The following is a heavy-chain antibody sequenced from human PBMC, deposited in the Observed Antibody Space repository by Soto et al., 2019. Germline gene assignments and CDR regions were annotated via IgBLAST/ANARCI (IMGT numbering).Heavy chain of an antibody. J-gene: IGHJ6*02. CDR3: APLSVSLSGPYGIHV. Sequence: PSETLSLTCTVSGGSVSSDSYYWSWIRQPPGKGLEWIGYIYHDGSTNHNPSLKSRVTLSVDTSKNQFSVRLNSVTASDTAVYYCAPLSVSLSGPYGIHVWGQGTTVTVSS. D-gene: IGHD2-15*01. V-gene: IGHV4-61*01. CDR1: GGSVSSDSYY. CDR2: IYHDGST.